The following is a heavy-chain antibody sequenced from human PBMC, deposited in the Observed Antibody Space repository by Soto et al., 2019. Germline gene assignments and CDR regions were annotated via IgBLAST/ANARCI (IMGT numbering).Heavy chain of an antibody. CDR2: ISTFNGNT. CDR3: TTENTDTRPTVALDF. D-gene: IGHD6-19*01. V-gene: IGHV1-18*04. J-gene: IGHJ4*02. CDR1: GYTFINYG. Sequence: QVQLVQSGGEVKKPGASVKVSCKTSGYTFINYGITWVRQAPGQGLEWMGWISTFNGNTNYAQKFQGRGTMTIYTSTTTTYMELKTMRSDDTAMYYCTTENTDTRPTVALDFWGQGTLVTVSS.